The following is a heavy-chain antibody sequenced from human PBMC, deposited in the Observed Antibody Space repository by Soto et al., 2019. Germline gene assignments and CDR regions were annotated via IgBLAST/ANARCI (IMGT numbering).Heavy chain of an antibody. V-gene: IGHV3-23*01. CDR2: INGGGGSP. D-gene: IGHD2-2*01. Sequence: PGGSLRLSCAASGFTFSTCTMSWVRRAPGKGLEWVSTINGGGGSPSYADSVQGRFTISRDNPKNTLYLQLNSLTVDDTATYYCAKARCSTSNCYVPDYWGQGAPVTVSS. CDR1: GFTFSTCT. J-gene: IGHJ4*02. CDR3: AKARCSTSNCYVPDY.